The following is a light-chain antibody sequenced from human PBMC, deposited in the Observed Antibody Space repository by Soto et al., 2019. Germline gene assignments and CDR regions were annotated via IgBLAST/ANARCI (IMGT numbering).Light chain of an antibody. Sequence: DIQITQAPSSLSASVGDRVTITCRASESINRRLNWYQQQPGKAPKLLIYAASSLQNGVPSRFWGGGSGTDFTLIITNLQPEDFATYYCQQSYTALSITFGPGTRLEIK. CDR2: AAS. CDR3: QQSYTALSIT. CDR1: ESINRR. J-gene: IGKJ5*01. V-gene: IGKV1-39*01.